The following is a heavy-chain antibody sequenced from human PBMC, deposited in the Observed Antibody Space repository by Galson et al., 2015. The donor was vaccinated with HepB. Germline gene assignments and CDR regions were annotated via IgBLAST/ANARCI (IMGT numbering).Heavy chain of an antibody. Sequence: TLSLTCTVSGGSIRSGGYYWSWIRQHPGKGLEWIGFIYYSGSAYYNPSIKSRVVISVDTSKNQFSLKLSSMTAADTAVYYCARVGPSSSWYFDYWGQGTLVTVSS. CDR3: ARVGPSSSWYFDY. D-gene: IGHD6-13*01. J-gene: IGHJ4*02. V-gene: IGHV4-31*03. CDR2: IYYSGSA. CDR1: GGSIRSGGYY.